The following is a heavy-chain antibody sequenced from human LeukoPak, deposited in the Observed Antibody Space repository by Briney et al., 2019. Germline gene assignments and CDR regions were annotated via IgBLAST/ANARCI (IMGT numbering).Heavy chain of an antibody. D-gene: IGHD3-22*01. CDR2: INSDGSST. Sequence: GGSLRLSCAASGFTFSNYWRHWVRQAPGKGLVWVSHINSDGSSTTYADSVKGRFTVSRDNAKNTLYLQLNSLRAEDTAMYYCARNYYDSSGYSLEHYFDYWGQGTLVTVSS. CDR1: GFTFSNYW. CDR3: ARNYYDSSGYSLEHYFDY. J-gene: IGHJ4*02. V-gene: IGHV3-74*01.